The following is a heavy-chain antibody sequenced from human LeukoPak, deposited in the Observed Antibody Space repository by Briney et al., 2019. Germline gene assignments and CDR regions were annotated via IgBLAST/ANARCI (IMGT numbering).Heavy chain of an antibody. CDR2: ISSDGSRT. D-gene: IGHD6-13*01. Sequence: AESLRLSCAASGFTFSPYWMHCVRQAPGQGLEWFSLISSDGSRTTYADSVKGRFTISRDNSKNTLYLQMNTLRVEDTAVYYCARDTIAADGDIDYWGQGALVTVSS. J-gene: IGHJ4*02. CDR3: ARDTIAADGDIDY. CDR1: GFTFSPYW. V-gene: IGHV3-74*03.